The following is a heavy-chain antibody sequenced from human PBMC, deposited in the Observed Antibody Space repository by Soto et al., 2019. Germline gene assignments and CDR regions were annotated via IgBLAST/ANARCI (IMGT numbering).Heavy chain of an antibody. Sequence: EVQLVESGGGLVQPGGSLKLSCAASGFTFSGSAVHWVRQASGKGLEWVGRIRSKANNYATAYAASVQGRFTIFRDDLRNTAYLQMNSRKTEDTAVYYCHNPQVYYGMDVWGQGTTVTVSS. CDR2: IRSKANNYAT. CDR1: GFTFSGSA. D-gene: IGHD1-20*01. V-gene: IGHV3-73*02. J-gene: IGHJ6*02. CDR3: HNPQVYYGMDV.